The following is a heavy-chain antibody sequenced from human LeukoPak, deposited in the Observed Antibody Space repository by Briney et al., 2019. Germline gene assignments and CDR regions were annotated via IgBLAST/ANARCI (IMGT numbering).Heavy chain of an antibody. Sequence: ASVKVPCKASGYTFTSYYMYWVRQAPGQGLEWMGIINPSGGSTSYAQKFQGRVTMTRDTSTSTVYMELSSLRSEDTAVYYCARDGIAVADYWGQGTLVTVSS. CDR3: ARDGIAVADY. J-gene: IGHJ4*02. CDR2: INPSGGST. D-gene: IGHD6-19*01. CDR1: GYTFTSYY. V-gene: IGHV1-46*01.